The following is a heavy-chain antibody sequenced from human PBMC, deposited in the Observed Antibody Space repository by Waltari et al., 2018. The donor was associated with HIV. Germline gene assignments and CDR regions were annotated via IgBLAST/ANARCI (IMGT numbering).Heavy chain of an antibody. CDR3: ARGDCSGGSCDWFDP. CDR1: GYTFTKYD. D-gene: IGHD2-15*01. J-gene: IGHJ5*02. V-gene: IGHV1-8*01. CDR2: MNPKSGNT. Sequence: QVVLLQSGAEVKKPGASMRVSCKASGYTFTKYDINWVRQAPGQGLQWMGWMNPKSGNTGYAHNFRGRVTMTSNTSMTTAYMELRSLTLEDTALYYCARGDCSGGSCDWFDPWGQGTLVTVSS.